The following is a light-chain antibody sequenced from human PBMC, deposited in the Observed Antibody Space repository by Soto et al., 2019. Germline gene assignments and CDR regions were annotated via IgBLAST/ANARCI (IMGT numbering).Light chain of an antibody. J-gene: IGKJ5*01. CDR3: QQYGSSPT. Sequence: EIVLTQSPGTLSLSPGERATLSCRASQSLSSTYIAWYQQKPGKAPRLLIYGASSRATGIPDRFSGSGSGTDFTLTISRLEPEDFAVYYCQQYGSSPTFDQGTRLEIQ. CDR2: GAS. CDR1: QSLSSTY. V-gene: IGKV3-20*01.